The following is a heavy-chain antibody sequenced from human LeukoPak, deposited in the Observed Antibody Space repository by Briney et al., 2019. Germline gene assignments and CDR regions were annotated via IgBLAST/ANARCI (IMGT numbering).Heavy chain of an antibody. CDR3: ARDSGGATEH. CDR1: GRTFSSYA. CDR2: IIHIFGIA. J-gene: IGHJ4*02. V-gene: IGHV1-69*04. D-gene: IGHD1-26*01. Sequence: GGSVTVSCKASGRTFSSYAISWVRQAPGQGIEWMGRIIHIFGIAKYAQKFHSTVTITAHKSTSTPYMDLSSLRSEDTSVYYCARDSGGATEHWGQGTLVTVSS.